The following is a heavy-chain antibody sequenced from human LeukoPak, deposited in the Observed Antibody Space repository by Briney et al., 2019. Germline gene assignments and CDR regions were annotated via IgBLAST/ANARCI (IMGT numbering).Heavy chain of an antibody. CDR3: ARHGSSSWSTDDALDI. Sequence: GESLKISCKGSGYSFTSYWIGWVRQMPGKGLEWMGIIYPGDSDTRYSPSFQGQVTISADKSISTAYLQWSSLKASDTAMYYCARHGSSSWSTDDALDIWGQGTMVTVSS. V-gene: IGHV5-51*01. CDR2: IYPGDSDT. D-gene: IGHD6-13*01. J-gene: IGHJ3*02. CDR1: GYSFTSYW.